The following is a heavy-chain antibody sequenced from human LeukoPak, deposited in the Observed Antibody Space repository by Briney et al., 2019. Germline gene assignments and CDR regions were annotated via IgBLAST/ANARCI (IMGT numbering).Heavy chain of an antibody. CDR2: IYTSGST. D-gene: IGHD2-2*01. Sequence: SETLSLTCTVSGGSISSYYWSWIRQPAGKGLEWIGRIYTSGSTNYNPSLKSRVTMSVDTSKNQFSLKLSSVTAADTAVYCCARSSTYCSSTSCYGGSWDYWGQGTLVTVSS. CDR1: GGSISSYY. J-gene: IGHJ4*02. V-gene: IGHV4-4*07. CDR3: ARSSTYCSSTSCYGGSWDY.